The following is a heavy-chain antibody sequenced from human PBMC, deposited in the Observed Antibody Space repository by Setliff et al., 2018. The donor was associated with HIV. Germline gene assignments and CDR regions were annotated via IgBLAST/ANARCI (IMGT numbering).Heavy chain of an antibody. V-gene: IGHV1-69*05. CDR1: GGTFSNYG. D-gene: IGHD2-2*01. J-gene: IGHJ5*02. Sequence: SVKVSCKASGGTFSNYGMSWVRQAPGQGLEWMGGIIPISGTANYAQKFQGRVTITTDESTSTAYMELSGLRSEDTAVYYCAREFGGYCSSMSCPGLFDPWGQGTLVTVSS. CDR2: IIPISGTA. CDR3: AREFGGYCSSMSCPGLFDP.